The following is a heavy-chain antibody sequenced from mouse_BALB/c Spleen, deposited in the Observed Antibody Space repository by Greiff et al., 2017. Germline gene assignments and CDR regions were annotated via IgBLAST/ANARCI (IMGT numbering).Heavy chain of an antibody. Sequence: EVQVVESGGGLVQPGGSLKLSCAASGFTFSSYTMSWVRQTPEKRLEWVAYISNGGGSTYYPDTVKGRFTISRDNAKNTLYLQMSSLKSEDTAMYYCAREFITTATYAMDYWGQGTSVTVSS. CDR2: ISNGGGST. D-gene: IGHD1-2*01. J-gene: IGHJ4*01. CDR3: AREFITTATYAMDY. V-gene: IGHV5-12-2*01. CDR1: GFTFSSYT.